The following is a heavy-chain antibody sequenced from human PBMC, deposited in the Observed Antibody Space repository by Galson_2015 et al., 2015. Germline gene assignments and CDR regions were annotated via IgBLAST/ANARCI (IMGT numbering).Heavy chain of an antibody. V-gene: IGHV3-30*18. Sequence: SLRLSCAASGFTFSNYGMHWVRQAPGKELEWVAVISYDGSNKYYADSVKGRFTISRDNSKNTLYLQMNSLRAEDAAVYYCAKDLLEGMGLRAWNYYGMDVWGQGTTVTVSS. CDR1: GFTFSNYG. CDR3: AKDLLEGMGLRAWNYYGMDV. J-gene: IGHJ6*02. D-gene: IGHD3/OR15-3a*01. CDR2: ISYDGSNK.